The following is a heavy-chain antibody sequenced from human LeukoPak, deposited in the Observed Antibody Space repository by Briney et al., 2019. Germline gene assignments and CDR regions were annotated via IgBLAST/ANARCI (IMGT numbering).Heavy chain of an antibody. D-gene: IGHD2-2*01. CDR1: GYTFTSYY. Sequence: GASVKVSCKASGYTFTSYYMHWVRQAPGQGLEWMGWISGYNGNTNYAQMVQGRVTMTTDTSTSTAYMELRSLRSDDTAMYYCARDVGDIVTIPAAITVPWGQGTLVTVSS. V-gene: IGHV1-18*04. CDR2: ISGYNGNT. J-gene: IGHJ5*02. CDR3: ARDVGDIVTIPAAITVP.